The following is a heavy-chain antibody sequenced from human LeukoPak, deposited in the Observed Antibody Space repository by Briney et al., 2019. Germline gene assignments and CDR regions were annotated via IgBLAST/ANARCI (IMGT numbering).Heavy chain of an antibody. Sequence: GGSLRLPCAASGFTFSSYGMHWVRQAPGKGLEWVAFIRYDGSNKYYADSVKGRFTISRDNSKNTLYLQMNSLRAEDTAVYYCARKGQGSNWAAEYFQNWGQGTLVTVSS. J-gene: IGHJ1*01. CDR1: GFTFSSYG. CDR2: IRYDGSNK. CDR3: ARKGQGSNWAAEYFQN. D-gene: IGHD6-13*01. V-gene: IGHV3-30*02.